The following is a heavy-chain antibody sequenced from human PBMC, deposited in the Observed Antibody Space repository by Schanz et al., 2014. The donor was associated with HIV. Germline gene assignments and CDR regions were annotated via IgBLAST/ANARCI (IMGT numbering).Heavy chain of an antibody. V-gene: IGHV3-30*18. Sequence: QVQLVESGGGVVQPGRSLRLSCAGSGFSFDTFGIHWVRQAPGKGLEWLAVISYDGRNKKFADSVKGRFTISRDNSKNTLYLQMKSLRPEDTAVYYCAKDRNHYDSRYRGKGNYYYYYGMDVWGQGTTVTVSS. CDR3: AKDRNHYDSRYRGKGNYYYYYGMDV. D-gene: IGHD3-22*01. CDR2: ISYDGRNK. CDR1: GFSFDTFG. J-gene: IGHJ6*02.